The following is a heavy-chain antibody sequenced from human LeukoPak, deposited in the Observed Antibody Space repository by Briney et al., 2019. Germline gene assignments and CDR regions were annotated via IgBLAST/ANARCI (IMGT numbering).Heavy chain of an antibody. Sequence: SETLSLTCTVSGGSISSGGYYWSWIRQHPGKDLEWIGYIYYSGSTYYNPSLKSRVTISVDTSKNQFSLKLSSVTAADTAVYYCARFAKYSGYGRPDYWGQGTLVTVSS. J-gene: IGHJ4*02. CDR2: IYYSGST. CDR3: ARFAKYSGYGRPDY. V-gene: IGHV4-31*03. CDR1: GGSISSGGYY. D-gene: IGHD5-12*01.